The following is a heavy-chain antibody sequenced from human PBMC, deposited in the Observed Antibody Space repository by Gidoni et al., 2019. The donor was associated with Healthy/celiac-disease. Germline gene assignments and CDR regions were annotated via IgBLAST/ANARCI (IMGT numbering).Heavy chain of an antibody. CDR2: FDPEDGET. CDR3: ATDSSLPPGGRWFDP. J-gene: IGHJ5*02. CDR1: GYTLTELS. D-gene: IGHD3-16*01. V-gene: IGHV1-24*01. Sequence: QVQLVQSGAEVKKPGASVKFSCKVSGYTLTELSMHWVRQAPGKGLEWLGGFDPEDGETIYAQKFQDRVTMTEDTSTNTAYMELSSLRSKDTAVYYCATDSSLPPGGRWFDPWGQGTLVTVSS.